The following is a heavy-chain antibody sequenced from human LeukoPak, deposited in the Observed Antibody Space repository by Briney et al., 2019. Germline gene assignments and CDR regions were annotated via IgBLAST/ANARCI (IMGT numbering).Heavy chain of an antibody. V-gene: IGHV3-7*01. CDR2: VKQDGSEK. D-gene: IGHD6-13*01. CDR3: ARGRGDSSSWYFDY. Sequence: PGGSLRLSCAAPGFTFSNFWMTWVRQAPGKGLEWVANVKQDGSEKSCVDSVKGRFTISRDNAKNSLYLQMNSLRVEDTAVYYCARGRGDSSSWYFDYWGQGTLVTVSS. CDR1: GFTFSNFW. J-gene: IGHJ4*02.